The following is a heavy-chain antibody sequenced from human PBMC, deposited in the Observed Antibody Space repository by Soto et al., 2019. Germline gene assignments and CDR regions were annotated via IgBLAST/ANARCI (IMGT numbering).Heavy chain of an antibody. CDR2: SSTYNGKT. J-gene: IGHJ6*02. V-gene: IGHV1-18*01. D-gene: IGHD5-18*01. CDR3: ARDPLTAMLLIPYYNYGMDV. Sequence: QVQLVQSGAEVKKPGASVKVSCKTSGYNFTTYGSSWVRQAPGQGLEWMGWSSTYNGKTKYVQQFQGRLTMTRERSTSTGYMELRSLRSDDTAVYYCARDPLTAMLLIPYYNYGMDVWGQGTTVTVSS. CDR1: GYNFTTYG.